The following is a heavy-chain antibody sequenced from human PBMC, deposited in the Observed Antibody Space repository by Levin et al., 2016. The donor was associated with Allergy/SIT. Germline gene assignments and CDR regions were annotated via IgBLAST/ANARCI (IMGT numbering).Heavy chain of an antibody. CDR1: GYSFPDYW. V-gene: IGHV5-51*01. D-gene: IGHD2-21*02. CDR2: IYPYDSHT. Sequence: GGSLRLSCQGSGYSFPDYWIGWVRQMPGKGLEWMGIIYPYDSHTRYSPSFQGQVTISADQSINTAYLQWSSLKASDTAMYFCARLFPRGDRSDNWLDPWGQGTLVTVSS. J-gene: IGHJ5*02. CDR3: ARLFPRGDRSDNWLDP.